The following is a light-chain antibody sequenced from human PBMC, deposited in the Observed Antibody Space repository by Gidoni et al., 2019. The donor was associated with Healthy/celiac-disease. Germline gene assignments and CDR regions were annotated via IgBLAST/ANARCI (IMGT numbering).Light chain of an antibody. V-gene: IGKV3-11*01. CDR1: QSVSSY. Sequence: EIVLTQSPATLSLSPGERATLSCRASQSVSSYLAWYQQKPGQVPRLLFYDASNRATGIPARFSGSGSVTDFTLTISSLEPEDFAVYYCKQRSNWPPITFGQGTRLEIK. CDR2: DAS. CDR3: KQRSNWPPIT. J-gene: IGKJ5*01.